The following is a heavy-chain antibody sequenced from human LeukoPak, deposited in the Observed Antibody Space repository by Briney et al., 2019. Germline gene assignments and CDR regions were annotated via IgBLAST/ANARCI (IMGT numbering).Heavy chain of an antibody. CDR2: ISSSSSTI. V-gene: IGHV3-48*01. J-gene: IGHJ6*03. CDR1: GFTFSSYW. D-gene: IGHD6-6*01. CDR3: ARDQLVRAYYYMDV. Sequence: GGSLRLSCAASGFTFSSYWMTWVRQAPGKGLEWVSYISSSSSTIYYADSVKGRFTISRDNAKNSLYLQMNSLRAEDTAVYYCARDQLVRAYYYMDVWGKGTTVTVSS.